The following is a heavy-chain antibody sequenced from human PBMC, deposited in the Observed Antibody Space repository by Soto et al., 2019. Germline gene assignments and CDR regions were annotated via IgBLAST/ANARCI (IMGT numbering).Heavy chain of an antibody. CDR3: ARSSTHTQDIVXVPAAIERSYYYYGMDV. CDR1: GGSISSYY. J-gene: IGHJ6*02. Sequence: PSETLSLTCTVSGGSISSYYWSWIRQPPGKGLERIGYIYYSGSTNYNPSLKSRVTISVDTSKNQFSLKLSSVTAADTAVYYCARSSTHTQDIVXVPAAIERSYYYYGMDVWGQGTTVTVSS. D-gene: IGHD2-2*02. V-gene: IGHV4-59*01. CDR2: IYYSGST.